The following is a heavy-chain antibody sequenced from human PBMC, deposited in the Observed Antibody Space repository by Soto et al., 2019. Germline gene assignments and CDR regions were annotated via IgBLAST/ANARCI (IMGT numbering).Heavy chain of an antibody. CDR2: IYSGGST. J-gene: IGHJ6*02. CDR1: GFTVSSNY. D-gene: IGHD6-6*01. Sequence: GSLRLSCAASGFTVSSNYMTWVRQAPGKGLEWVAVIYSGGSTYYADSVKGRFTISRDNSKNTLYLQMNSLRAEDTAVYYCARDAIAARRAYGMDVWGQGTTATVSS. V-gene: IGHV3-53*01. CDR3: ARDAIAARRAYGMDV.